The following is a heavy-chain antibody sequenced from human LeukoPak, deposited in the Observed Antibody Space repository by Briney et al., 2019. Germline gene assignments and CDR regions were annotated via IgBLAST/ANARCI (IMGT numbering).Heavy chain of an antibody. Sequence: SETLSLTCTVSGYSISSGYYWGWIRQPPGKGLEWIGSIYHSGSTYYNPSFKSRVTISVDTSKNQFSLKLSSVTAADTAVYYCAREAKQQLVRNIDYWGQGTLVTVSS. D-gene: IGHD6-13*01. CDR2: IYHSGST. CDR3: AREAKQQLVRNIDY. J-gene: IGHJ4*02. CDR1: GYSISSGYY. V-gene: IGHV4-38-2*02.